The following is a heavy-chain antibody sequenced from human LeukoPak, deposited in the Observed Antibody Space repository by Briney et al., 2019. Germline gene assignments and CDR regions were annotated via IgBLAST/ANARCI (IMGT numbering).Heavy chain of an antibody. CDR1: GYTFTGYY. Sequence: GASVKVSCKASGYTFTGYYMHWVRQAPGQGLEWMGWINPNSGGTNYAQKLQGRVTMTTDTSTSTAYMELRSLRSDDTAVYYCARCYASGPYYYYGMDVWGQGTTVTVSS. CDR3: ARCYASGPYYYYGMDV. CDR2: INPNSGGT. D-gene: IGHD3-10*01. V-gene: IGHV1-2*02. J-gene: IGHJ6*02.